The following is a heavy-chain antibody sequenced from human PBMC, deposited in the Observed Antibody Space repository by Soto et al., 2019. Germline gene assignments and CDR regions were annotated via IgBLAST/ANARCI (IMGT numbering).Heavy chain of an antibody. Sequence: SETLSLTCAVSGGSISSGGYSWSWIRQPPGKGLEWIGYIYHSGSTYYNPSLKSRVTISVDRSKNQFSLKLSSVTTADTAVYYCARSIDPWGQGTLVTVSS. J-gene: IGHJ5*02. CDR2: IYHSGST. CDR1: GGSISSGGYS. V-gene: IGHV4-30-2*01. CDR3: ARSIDP.